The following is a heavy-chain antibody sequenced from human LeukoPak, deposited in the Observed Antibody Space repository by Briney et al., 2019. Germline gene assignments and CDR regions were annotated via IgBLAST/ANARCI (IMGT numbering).Heavy chain of an antibody. J-gene: IGHJ4*02. D-gene: IGHD6-13*01. CDR3: ARVGSSWYGPHY. V-gene: IGHV1-2*02. CDR2: INPNSGGT. CDR1: GYTFTGYY. Sequence: ASVKVSCKASGYTFTGYYMHWVRQAPGQGLEWMGWINPNSGGTNYAQKFQGRVTMTRDTSISTAYMELRSLRSDDTAVYYCARVGSSWYGPHYWGQGTLVTVSS.